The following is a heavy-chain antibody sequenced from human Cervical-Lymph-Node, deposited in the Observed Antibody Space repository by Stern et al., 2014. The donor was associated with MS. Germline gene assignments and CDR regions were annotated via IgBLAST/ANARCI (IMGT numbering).Heavy chain of an antibody. V-gene: IGHV1-18*04. D-gene: IGHD2-15*01. Sequence: VQLVQSGAGVKKPGPSVKVSCTASGYTFTSYGISWVRQAPGQGPEWMGWISAYNGNTNYAQKLQGRVTMTTDTSTSTAYMELRSLRSDDTAVYYCARFRRIKYYFDYWGQGTLVTVSS. J-gene: IGHJ4*02. CDR1: GYTFTSYG. CDR3: ARFRRIKYYFDY. CDR2: ISAYNGNT.